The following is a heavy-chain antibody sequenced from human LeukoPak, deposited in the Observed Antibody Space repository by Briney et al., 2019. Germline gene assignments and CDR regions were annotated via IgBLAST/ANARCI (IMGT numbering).Heavy chain of an antibody. CDR1: GDSVSSNSAA. J-gene: IGHJ4*02. CDR3: ARVAYDSSGYYPKHFDY. CDR2: TYCRSKWYN. V-gene: IGHV6-1*01. Sequence: SQTLSLTCAISGDSVSSNSAAWNWIRQSPSRGLEWLGRTYCRSKWYNDYAVSVKSRITINPDTSKNQFSLQLNSVTPEDTAVYYCARVAYDSSGYYPKHFDYWGQGTLVTVSS. D-gene: IGHD3-22*01.